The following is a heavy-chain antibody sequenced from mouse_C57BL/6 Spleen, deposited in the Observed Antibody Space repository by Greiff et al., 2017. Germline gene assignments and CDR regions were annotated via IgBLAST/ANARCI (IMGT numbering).Heavy chain of an antibody. V-gene: IGHV1-69*01. D-gene: IGHD5-5*01. J-gene: IGHJ4*01. CDR1: GYTFTSYW. CDR3: ARAPLPFYAMGY. CDR2: IDPSDSYT. Sequence: QVQLQQPGAELVMPGASVKLSCKASGYTFTSYWMHWVKQRPGQGLEWIGEIDPSDSYTNYNHKFKGKSTLTVDKSSSTAYMQLSSLTSEDSAVYCCARAPLPFYAMGYWGQGTSVTVSS.